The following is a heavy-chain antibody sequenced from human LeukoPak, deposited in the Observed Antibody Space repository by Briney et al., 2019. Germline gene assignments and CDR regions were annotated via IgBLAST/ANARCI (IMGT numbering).Heavy chain of an antibody. J-gene: IGHJ4*02. Sequence: GGSLRLSCAASGFTFSSHWMHWVRHGPGKGLGWVSRINTDGRSTSYADSVKGRFTISRDNAKNTLYLQMNSLRDEDTAIYYCARDYSSSSTFDSWGQGTLVTVSS. V-gene: IGHV3-74*01. CDR3: ARDYSSSSTFDS. CDR2: INTDGRST. CDR1: GFTFSSHW. D-gene: IGHD6-13*01.